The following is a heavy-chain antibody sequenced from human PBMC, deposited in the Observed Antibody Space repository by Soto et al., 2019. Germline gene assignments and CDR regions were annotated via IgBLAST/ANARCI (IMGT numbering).Heavy chain of an antibody. D-gene: IGHD3-3*01. V-gene: IGHV3-23*01. Sequence: GGSLRLSCAASGFTFSSYAMSWVCQAPGKGLEWVSAISGSGGSTYYADSVKGRFTISRDNSKNTLYLQMNSLRAEDTAVYYCAKPPYDFWSGYAHFDYWGQGTLVTVSS. CDR1: GFTFSSYA. CDR3: AKPPYDFWSGYAHFDY. J-gene: IGHJ4*02. CDR2: ISGSGGST.